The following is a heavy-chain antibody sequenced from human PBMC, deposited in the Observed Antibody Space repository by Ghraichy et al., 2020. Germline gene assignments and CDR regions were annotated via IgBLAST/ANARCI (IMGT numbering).Heavy chain of an antibody. V-gene: IGHV3-11*03. J-gene: IGHJ5*02. CDR1: GFTFSDYY. D-gene: IGHD3-10*01. CDR2: ISSSSSYT. CDR3: GGYYGSGSYSPPFPWT. Sequence: GGSLRLSCAASGFTFSDYYMSWIRQAPGKGLEWVSYISSSSSYTNYADSVKGRFTISRDNAKNSLYLQMNSLRVEDTAVYYCGGYYGSGSYSPPFPWTWGQGTLVTVSS.